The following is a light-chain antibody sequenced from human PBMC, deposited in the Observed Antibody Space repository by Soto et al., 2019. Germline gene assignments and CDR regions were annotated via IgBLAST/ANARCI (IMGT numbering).Light chain of an antibody. J-gene: IGLJ1*01. CDR2: DVS. CDR1: RSDVGGYNY. Sequence: QSALTQPASVSGSPGQSITISCTGTRSDVGGYNYVSWYQQHPGKAPKLMIYDVSNRLSGVSNRFSGSKSGNTASLTISGLQAEDEADYYCSSYTSSSTLYVFGTGTKLTVL. V-gene: IGLV2-14*01. CDR3: SSYTSSSTLYV.